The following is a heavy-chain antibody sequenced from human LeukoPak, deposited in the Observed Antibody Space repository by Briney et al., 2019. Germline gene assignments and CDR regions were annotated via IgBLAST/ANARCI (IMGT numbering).Heavy chain of an antibody. V-gene: IGHV1-2*02. CDR1: GYTFTGYY. Sequence: ASVKVSCKASGYTFTGYYMHWVRQAPGQGLEWMGWINPNSGGTNYAQKFQGRVTITRNTSISTAYMELSSLRSEDTAVYYCARGPQSYDYVGLSYYMDVWGKGTTVTVSS. CDR2: INPNSGGT. CDR3: ARGPQSYDYVGLSYYMDV. J-gene: IGHJ6*03. D-gene: IGHD3-16*01.